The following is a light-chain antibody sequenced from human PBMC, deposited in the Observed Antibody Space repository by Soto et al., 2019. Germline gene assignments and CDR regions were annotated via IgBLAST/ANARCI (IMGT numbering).Light chain of an antibody. CDR1: TGPVTSGHY. V-gene: IGLV7-46*01. CDR2: DTN. Sequence: QAVVTQEPSLTVSPGGTVTLTCGSSTGPVTSGHYPYWFQQKPGQAPRTLIYDTNNKHSWTPARFSGSLLGGKAALTLSGAQPDDEADYYCLLSYSGARVFGTGTKLTVL. CDR3: LLSYSGARV. J-gene: IGLJ1*01.